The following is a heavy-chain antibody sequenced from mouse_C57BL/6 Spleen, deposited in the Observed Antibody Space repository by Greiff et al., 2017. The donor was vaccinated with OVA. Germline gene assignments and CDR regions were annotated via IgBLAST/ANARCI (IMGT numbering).Heavy chain of an antibody. J-gene: IGHJ3*01. V-gene: IGHV14-4*01. CDR1: GFNIKDDY. CDR2: IDPENGDT. CDR3: TTGYGSSLFAY. D-gene: IGHD1-1*01. Sequence: EVMLVESGAELVRPGASVKLSCTASGFNIKDDYMHWVKQRPEQGLEWIGWIDPENGDTEYASKFQGKATITADTSSNTAYLQLSSLTSEDTAVYYCTTGYGSSLFAYWGQGTLVTVSA.